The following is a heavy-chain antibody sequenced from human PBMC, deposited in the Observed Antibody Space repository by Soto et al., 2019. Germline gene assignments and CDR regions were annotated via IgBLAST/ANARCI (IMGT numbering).Heavy chain of an antibody. CDR2: VFYTGFT. CDR1: GGSISGSYYY. V-gene: IGHV4-39*01. CDR3: ATSQKGYNWNYFDH. J-gene: IGHJ4*02. D-gene: IGHD1-20*01. Sequence: SETLSLTCAVSGGSISGSYYYWVCRRKSPGKGPECIGSVFYTGFTSYNPSLESRVSVSVDTSKNQFSLKVSGVSAADTAVYYCATSQKGYNWNYFDHWGQGALVTVSS.